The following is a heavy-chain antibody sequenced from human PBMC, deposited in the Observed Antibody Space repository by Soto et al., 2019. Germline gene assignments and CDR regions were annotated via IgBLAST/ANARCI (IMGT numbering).Heavy chain of an antibody. J-gene: IGHJ3*01. CDR2: MAPFSGNT. CDR1: GYTFTSFD. CDR3: ARGLCTGGTCYGLTFDL. V-gene: IGHV1-8*01. D-gene: IGHD2-15*01. Sequence: QVQLVQSGAEMKKPGASVKVACKASGYTFTSFDISWLRQATGQGLEWMGWMAPFSGNTGSAQKFQGRISLTRNTSTNTAYMELTGMTSDDTAMYYCARGLCTGGTCYGLTFDLWGQGTVVTVSS.